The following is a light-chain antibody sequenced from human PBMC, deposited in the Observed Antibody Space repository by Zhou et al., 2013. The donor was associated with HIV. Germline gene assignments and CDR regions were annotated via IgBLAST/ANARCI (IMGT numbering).Light chain of an antibody. CDR1: QSISRD. J-gene: IGKJ5*01. CDR2: AAS. CDR3: QQSYSTSPIT. V-gene: IGKV1-39*01. Sequence: DVKLTQSPPSLSAPVGDTVTITCRASQSISRDCYWYQQKPGKAPKLLIYAASSLQSGVPSRFSGSGSGTDFTLTISSLQPEDFATYYCQQSYSTSPITFGQGTRLEIK.